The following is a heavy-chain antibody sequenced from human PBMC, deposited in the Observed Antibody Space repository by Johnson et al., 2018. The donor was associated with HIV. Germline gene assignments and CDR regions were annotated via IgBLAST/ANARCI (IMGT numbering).Heavy chain of an antibody. D-gene: IGHD3-9*01. CDR2: ISYDGSNK. J-gene: IGHJ3*01. CDR3: ARDGRDLVTRGSFDV. V-gene: IGHV3-30*14. Sequence: VQLVESGGGLIQPGRSLRLSCAASGFTFSSYAMHWVRQAPGKGLEWVAVISYDGSNKYYADSVKGRFTISRDNSKNMVYLQMNSLRPEDTAVYYCARDGRDLVTRGSFDVWGQWTVVTVSS. CDR1: GFTFSSYA.